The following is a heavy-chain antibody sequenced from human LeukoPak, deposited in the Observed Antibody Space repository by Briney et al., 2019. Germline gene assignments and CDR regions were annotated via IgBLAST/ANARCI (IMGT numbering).Heavy chain of an antibody. D-gene: IGHD4-17*01. CDR2: ISYSGST. J-gene: IGHJ4*02. CDR1: GGSFSGYY. CDR3: ARRRRRGFGDYHFDY. V-gene: IGHV4-59*08. Sequence: PSETLSLTCAVYGGSFSGYYWSWIRQPPGKGLEWIGYISYSGSTNYNPSLKSRLTMSVDTSKNQFSLNLNSMTASDTAVYYCARRRRRGFGDYHFDYWGQGTLVTVSS.